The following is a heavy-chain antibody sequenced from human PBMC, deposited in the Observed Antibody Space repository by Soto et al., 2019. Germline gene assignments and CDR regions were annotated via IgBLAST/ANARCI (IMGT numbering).Heavy chain of an antibody. D-gene: IGHD3-3*01. Sequence: ASVKVSCKASGYTFTSYGISWVRQAPGQGLEWMGWISAYNGNTNYAQKLQGRVTMTTDTSTSTAYMELRSLRSDDTAVYYCARDRFDEFWSGYYTYYYGMDVWGQGTTVTVSS. J-gene: IGHJ6*02. CDR1: GYTFTSYG. CDR3: ARDRFDEFWSGYYTYYYGMDV. CDR2: ISAYNGNT. V-gene: IGHV1-18*04.